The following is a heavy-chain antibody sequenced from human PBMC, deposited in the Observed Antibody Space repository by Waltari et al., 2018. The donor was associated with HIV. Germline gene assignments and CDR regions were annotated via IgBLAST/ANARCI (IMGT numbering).Heavy chain of an antibody. D-gene: IGHD3-22*01. CDR1: GYTFTGYY. CDR3: ARVRDYYDSSGPFDY. V-gene: IGHV1-2*02. J-gene: IGHJ4*02. CDR2: INPNRGGT. Sequence: QVQLVQSGAEVKKPGASVKVSCKASGYTFTGYYMHWVRQAPGQGLEWMGCINPNRGGTTYAQKSQGRVTITRDTSSSTAYMELSRLRSDDTAVYYCARVRDYYDSSGPFDYWGQGTLVTVSS.